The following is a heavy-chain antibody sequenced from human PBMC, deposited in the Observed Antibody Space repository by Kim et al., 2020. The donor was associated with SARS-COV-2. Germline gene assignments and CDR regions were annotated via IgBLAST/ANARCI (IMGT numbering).Heavy chain of an antibody. CDR3: ARAPYNY. Sequence: IFGTANYAQKFQGRVTITADESTSTAYMELSSLRSEDTAVYYCARAPYNYWGQGTLVTVSS. D-gene: IGHD2-2*02. J-gene: IGHJ4*02. CDR2: IFGTA. V-gene: IGHV1-69*01.